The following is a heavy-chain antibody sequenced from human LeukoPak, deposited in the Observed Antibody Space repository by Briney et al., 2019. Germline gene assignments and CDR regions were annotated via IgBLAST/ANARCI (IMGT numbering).Heavy chain of an antibody. Sequence: ASVKVSCKASGYTFTSYGISWVRQAPGHGFEWMGWISAYNGNTNYAQKLQGRVTMTTDTSTSTAYMELRSLRSDDTAVYYCARGYCSSTSCYIDPWGQGTLVTVSS. D-gene: IGHD2-2*02. V-gene: IGHV1-18*01. CDR2: ISAYNGNT. J-gene: IGHJ5*02. CDR3: ARGYCSSTSCYIDP. CDR1: GYTFTSYG.